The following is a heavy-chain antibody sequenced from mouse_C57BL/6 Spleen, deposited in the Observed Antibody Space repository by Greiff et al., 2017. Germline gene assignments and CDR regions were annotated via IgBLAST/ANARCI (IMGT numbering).Heavy chain of an antibody. J-gene: IGHJ3*02. V-gene: IGHV1-54*01. CDR3: ARRGVWSGFGD. Sequence: QVHVKQSGAELVRPGTSVKVSCKASGYAFTNYLIEWVKQRPGQGLEWIGVIYPGSGGTNYNEKFKGKATLTADKSSSTAYMQLSSLTSEDSAVYVWARRGVWSGFGDWGQGTLVTVSA. CDR1: GYAFTNYL. CDR2: IYPGSGGT. D-gene: IGHD2-10*02.